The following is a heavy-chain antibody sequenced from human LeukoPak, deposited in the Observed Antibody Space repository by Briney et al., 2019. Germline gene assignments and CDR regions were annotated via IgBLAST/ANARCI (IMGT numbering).Heavy chain of an antibody. J-gene: IGHJ4*02. D-gene: IGHD6-19*01. CDR3: ARDYSSGLTDY. CDR2: ISSSSSYI. Sequence: PGGSLRLSCAASGFIFSSYSMHWVRQAPGKGLEWVSSISSSSSYIYYADSVKGRFTISRDNAKNSLYLQMNSLRAEDTAVYYCARDYSSGLTDYWGQGTLVTVSS. V-gene: IGHV3-21*01. CDR1: GFIFSSYS.